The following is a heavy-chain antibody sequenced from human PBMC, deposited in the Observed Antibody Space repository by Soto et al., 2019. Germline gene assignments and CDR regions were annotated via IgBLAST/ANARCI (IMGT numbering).Heavy chain of an antibody. CDR1: GYTFTSYA. CDR3: ASRVAAAGTSLVNYGMDV. J-gene: IGHJ6*02. CDR2: INAGNGNT. V-gene: IGHV1-3*01. D-gene: IGHD6-13*01. Sequence: ASVKVSCKASGYTFTSYAMHWVRQAPGQRLEWMGWINAGNGNTKYSQKFQGRVTITRDTSASTAYMELSSLGSEDTAVYYCASRVAAAGTSLVNYGMDVWGQGTTVTVSS.